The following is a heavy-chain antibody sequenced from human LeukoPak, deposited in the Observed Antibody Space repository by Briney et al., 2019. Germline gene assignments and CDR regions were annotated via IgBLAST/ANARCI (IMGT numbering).Heavy chain of an antibody. Sequence: GGSLRLSCAASGFTFSSYAMHWVRQAPGKGLEWVILISYDGSTKYYADSVKGRFTISRDNSKNTLSLQMNSLRAEDTAVYYCASERHGGAINWFDPWGQGTLVTVSS. V-gene: IGHV3-30*04. CDR1: GFTFSSYA. J-gene: IGHJ5*02. CDR2: ISYDGSTK. D-gene: IGHD3-16*01. CDR3: ASERHGGAINWFDP.